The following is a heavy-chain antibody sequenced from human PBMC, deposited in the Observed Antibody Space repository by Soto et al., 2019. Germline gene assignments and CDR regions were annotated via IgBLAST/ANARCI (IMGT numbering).Heavy chain of an antibody. Sequence: PGGSLRLSCAASGFTFSSYAMHWVRQAPGKGLEWVAVISYDGSNKYYADSVKGRFTTSRDNSKNTLYLQMNSLRAEDTAVYYCARDANGMDVWGQGTTVTVSS. CDR1: GFTFSSYA. J-gene: IGHJ6*02. V-gene: IGHV3-30-3*01. CDR2: ISYDGSNK. CDR3: ARDANGMDV.